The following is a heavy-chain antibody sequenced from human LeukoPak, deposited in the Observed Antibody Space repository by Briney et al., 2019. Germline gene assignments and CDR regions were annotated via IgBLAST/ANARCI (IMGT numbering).Heavy chain of an antibody. V-gene: IGHV3-7*01. Sequence: TGGFLRLSCAASGFTFTRYWMSWVRQAPGRGLEWVANIKQDGSETHYVDSVKGRFTISRDNARNLVYLQMNSLRDDDTAVYYCARDGDYIMPPFDYWGQGILVTVSS. J-gene: IGHJ4*02. CDR3: ARDGDYIMPPFDY. D-gene: IGHD4-17*01. CDR2: IKQDGSET. CDR1: GFTFTRYW.